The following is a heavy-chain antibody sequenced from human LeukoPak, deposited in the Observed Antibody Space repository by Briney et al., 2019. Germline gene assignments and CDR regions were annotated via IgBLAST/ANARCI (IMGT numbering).Heavy chain of an antibody. Sequence: GASVKVSCKASGYTFTSYYMHWVRQAPGHGLEWMGIINPSGGSTSYAQKFQGRVTMTRDMSTSTVYMELSSLRSEDTAIYYCAREGRGVPGAIAAVKGFDYWGQGTLVTVSS. CDR3: AREGRGVPGAIAAVKGFDY. V-gene: IGHV1-46*01. D-gene: IGHD6-13*01. CDR2: INPSGGST. J-gene: IGHJ4*02. CDR1: GYTFTSYY.